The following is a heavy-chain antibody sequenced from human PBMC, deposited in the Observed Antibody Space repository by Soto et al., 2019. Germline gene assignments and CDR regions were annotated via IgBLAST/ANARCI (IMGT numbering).Heavy chain of an antibody. CDR1: GYTFTSYG. Sequence: QVQLVQSGAEVKKPGASVKVSCKASGYTFTSYGISWVRQAPGQGLEWMGWISAYNGNTNYTQKLQGRVTMTTDTSTSTAYMELRSLRSDDTAVYYCARVDLQLWVEGGFDYWGQGTLVTVSS. CDR3: ARVDLQLWVEGGFDY. CDR2: ISAYNGNT. J-gene: IGHJ4*02. V-gene: IGHV1-18*01. D-gene: IGHD5-18*01.